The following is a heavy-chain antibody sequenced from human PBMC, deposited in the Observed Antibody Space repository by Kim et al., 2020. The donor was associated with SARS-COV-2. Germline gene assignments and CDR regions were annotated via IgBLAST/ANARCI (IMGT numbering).Heavy chain of an antibody. CDR3: ARDAPLAPLADFWSGYSIYYYYYMDV. Sequence: ASVKVSCKASGYTFTSYYMHWVRQAPGQGLEWMGIINPSGGSTSYAQKFQGRVTMTRDTSTSTVYMELSSLRSEDTAVYYCARDAPLAPLADFWSGYSIYYYYYMDVWGKGTTVTVSS. J-gene: IGHJ6*03. V-gene: IGHV1-46*01. CDR1: GYTFTSYY. D-gene: IGHD3-3*01. CDR2: INPSGGST.